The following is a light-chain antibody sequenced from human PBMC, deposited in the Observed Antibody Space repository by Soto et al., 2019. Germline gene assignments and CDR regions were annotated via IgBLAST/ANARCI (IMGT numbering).Light chain of an antibody. V-gene: IGKV3-15*01. CDR2: GAS. J-gene: IGKJ4*01. CDR1: QSVYNN. Sequence: EVLMTQSPATVSVSPGDSATLTCRASQSVYNNLAWYQQKPGQAPRLLIYGASTRATGLPARFSGSGSGTEFTLTISDLQSEDSAVYFCQQYNNWPPLTFGGGTKVEI. CDR3: QQYNNWPPLT.